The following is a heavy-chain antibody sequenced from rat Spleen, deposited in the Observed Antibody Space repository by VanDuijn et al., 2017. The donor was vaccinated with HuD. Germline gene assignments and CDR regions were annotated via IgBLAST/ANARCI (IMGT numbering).Heavy chain of an antibody. CDR2: ISTGADNT. D-gene: IGHD1-11*01. V-gene: IGHV5S13*01. CDR1: GFVVSNYD. Sequence: EGQLVESGGGLVQPGRSLKLSCAVSGFVVSNYDLAWVRQAPTKGLEWIGSISTGADNTYYRDSVKGRFTVSRDDANNTHYLQMDSLRSEDTATYYCAIHGGLRNWFDSWGQGTLVTVSS. CDR3: AIHGGLRNWFDS. J-gene: IGHJ3*01.